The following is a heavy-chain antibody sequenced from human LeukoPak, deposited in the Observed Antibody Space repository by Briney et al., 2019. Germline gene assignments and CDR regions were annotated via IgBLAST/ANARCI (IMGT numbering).Heavy chain of an antibody. Sequence: PSETLSLTCTVSGFSISSGFYWGWIRQPPGKGLEWIGTIHGGGSTNYNPSLKSRVTISVDTSKNQFSLKLSSVTAADTAVYYCARAARGYCSSTSCYNWFDPWGQGTLVTVSS. J-gene: IGHJ5*02. CDR3: ARAARGYCSSTSCYNWFDP. D-gene: IGHD2-2*01. V-gene: IGHV4-38-2*02. CDR1: GFSISSGFY. CDR2: IHGGGST.